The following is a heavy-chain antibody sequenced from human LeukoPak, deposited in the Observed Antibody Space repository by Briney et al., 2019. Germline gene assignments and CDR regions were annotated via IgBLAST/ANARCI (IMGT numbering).Heavy chain of an antibody. J-gene: IGHJ4*02. Sequence: PGGSLRLSCAASGFSVSNTYMGWVRQAPGEGLEWVSVIFRGEKTYYADSVKGRFTISRDSSTNTVYLQMAGLRAEDTAIYYCVKEVPGTTVYDWGQGTLVTVSS. CDR3: VKEVPGTTVYD. CDR1: GFSVSNTY. D-gene: IGHD4-17*01. CDR2: IFRGEKT. V-gene: IGHV3-66*01.